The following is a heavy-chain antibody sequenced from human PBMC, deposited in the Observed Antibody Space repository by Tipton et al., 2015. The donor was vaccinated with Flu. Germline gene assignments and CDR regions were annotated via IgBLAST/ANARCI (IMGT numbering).Heavy chain of an antibody. Sequence: QVQLVQSGPEVKKPGASVKVSCKASGYTFTSYYMHWVRQAPGQGLEWMGIINPSGGSTSYAQKFQGRVTMTRDTSTSTVYMELSSLRSEDTAVYYCARDTGGYDSSGYYPDYWGQGTLVTVSS. CDR2: INPSGGST. CDR3: ARDTGGYDSSGYYPDY. V-gene: IGHV1-46*01. D-gene: IGHD3-22*01. CDR1: GYTFTSYY. J-gene: IGHJ4*02.